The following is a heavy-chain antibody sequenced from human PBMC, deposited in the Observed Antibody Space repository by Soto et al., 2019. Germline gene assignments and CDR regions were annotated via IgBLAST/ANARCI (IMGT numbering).Heavy chain of an antibody. Sequence: EVQLLESGGGLVQPGGSLRLSCAASGFTFSSYAMSWVRQAPGKGLEWVSAISGSGGSTYYADSVKGRFTISRDNSKNTLYLQMNSLRAEDTAVYYCAREITMVRGPTRYYYGMDVWGQGTTVTVSS. D-gene: IGHD3-10*01. V-gene: IGHV3-23*01. CDR1: GFTFSSYA. CDR2: ISGSGGST. CDR3: AREITMVRGPTRYYYGMDV. J-gene: IGHJ6*02.